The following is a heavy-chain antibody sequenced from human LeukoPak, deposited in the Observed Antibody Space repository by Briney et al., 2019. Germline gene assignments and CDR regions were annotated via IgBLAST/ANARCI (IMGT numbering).Heavy chain of an antibody. V-gene: IGHV3-73*01. CDR2: IRSKANSYAT. J-gene: IGHJ4*02. Sequence: GGSLRLSCAASGFTFSGSAMHWVRQASGKGLEWVGRIRSKANSYATAYATSVKGRFTISRDDSKNTAYLQMNSLKTEDTAVYYCTSLDSSGYYYSYWGQGTLVTVSS. D-gene: IGHD3-22*01. CDR3: TSLDSSGYYYSY. CDR1: GFTFSGSA.